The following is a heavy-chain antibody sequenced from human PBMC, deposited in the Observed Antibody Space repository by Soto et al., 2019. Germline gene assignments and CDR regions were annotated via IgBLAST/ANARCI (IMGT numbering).Heavy chain of an antibody. CDR1: GGTFSSYA. D-gene: IGHD5-18*01. CDR2: IIPIFGTA. V-gene: IGHV1-69*13. J-gene: IGHJ5*02. Sequence: GASVKVSCKASGGTFSSYAISWVRQAPGQGLEWMGGIIPIFGTANYAQKFQGRVTITADESTSTAYMELSSLRSEDTAVYYCARSAAMANNWFDPWGKGTLVTVSS. CDR3: ARSAAMANNWFDP.